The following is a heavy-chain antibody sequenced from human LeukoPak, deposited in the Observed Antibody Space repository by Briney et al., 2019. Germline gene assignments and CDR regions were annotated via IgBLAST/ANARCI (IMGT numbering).Heavy chain of an antibody. V-gene: IGHV3-23*01. CDR1: GFTFSSYA. J-gene: IGHJ4*02. CDR2: ISGSGGST. CDR3: AKEIAYAVTTIKGYDY. D-gene: IGHD5-12*01. Sequence: GGSLRLSCAASGFTFSSYAMSWVRQAPGKGLEWVSAISGSGGSTYYADSVKGRFTISRDNSKNTLYLQMNSLRAEDTAVYYCAKEIAYAVTTIKGYDYWGQGTLVTVSS.